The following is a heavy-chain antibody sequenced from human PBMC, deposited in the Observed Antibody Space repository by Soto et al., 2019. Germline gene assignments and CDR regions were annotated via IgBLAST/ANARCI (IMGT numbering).Heavy chain of an antibody. CDR1: GGSISSDGYY. V-gene: IGHV4-31*03. CDR2: IYYSGST. CDR3: VTTTNCSSTSCPSKYYYGMDV. D-gene: IGHD2-2*01. J-gene: IGHJ6*02. Sequence: QVQLQESGPGLVKPSQTLSLTCTVSGGSISSDGYYWSWIRQHPGKGLEWIGYIYYSGSTYYNPSLRSRVTIQVDTSKNQFSLKLSSVTAADTAVYYCVTTTNCSSTSCPSKYYYGMDVWGQGTTVTVSS.